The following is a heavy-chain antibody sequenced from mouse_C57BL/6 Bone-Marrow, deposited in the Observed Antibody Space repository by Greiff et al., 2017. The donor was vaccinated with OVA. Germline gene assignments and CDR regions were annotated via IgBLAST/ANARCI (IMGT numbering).Heavy chain of an antibody. Sequence: VQLKESGGGLVKPGGSLKLSCAASGFTFSSYAMSWVRQTPEKRLEWVATISDGGSYTYYPDNVKGRFTISRDNAKNNLYLQMSHLKSEDTAMYYCARDTDYGSSYCWYFDVWGTGTTVTVSS. CDR3: ARDTDYGSSYCWYFDV. CDR2: ISDGGSYT. CDR1: GFTFSSYA. J-gene: IGHJ1*03. D-gene: IGHD1-1*01. V-gene: IGHV5-4*01.